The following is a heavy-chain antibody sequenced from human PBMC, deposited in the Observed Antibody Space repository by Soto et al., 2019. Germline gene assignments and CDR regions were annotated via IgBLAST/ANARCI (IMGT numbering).Heavy chain of an antibody. V-gene: IGHV3-23*01. J-gene: IGHJ5*02. CDR2: ISGSGGST. CDR1: GFPFSSYA. CDR3: AKGGGSSWYWKGDNWFDP. D-gene: IGHD6-13*01. Sequence: TGGSLRLSCASSGFPFSSYAMSWVRQAPGKGLEWVSAISGSGGSTYYADSVKGRFTISRDNSKNTLYLQMNSLRAEDTAVYYCAKGGGSSWYWKGDNWFDPWGQGTLVTVSS.